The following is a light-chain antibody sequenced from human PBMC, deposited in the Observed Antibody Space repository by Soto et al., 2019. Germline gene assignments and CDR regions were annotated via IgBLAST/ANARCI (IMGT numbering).Light chain of an antibody. V-gene: IGKV1-5*01. J-gene: IGKJ1*01. Sequence: DIQMSQSPSTLSASVGDRVTITCRASQSSSKSLAWYQQKPGKAPKLLINDASSLERGVPSSFSGSGSGTEFTLTISSLQPDDFATYYCQHYSSYSRTFGQGTTVEIK. CDR2: DAS. CDR1: QSSSKS. CDR3: QHYSSYSRT.